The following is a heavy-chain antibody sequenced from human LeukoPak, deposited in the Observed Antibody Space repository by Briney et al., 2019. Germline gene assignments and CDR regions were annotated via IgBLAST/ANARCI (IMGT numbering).Heavy chain of an antibody. J-gene: IGHJ3*02. CDR3: AKDLIVPAAPDAFDI. D-gene: IGHD2-2*01. CDR2: IWYDGSNK. CDR1: GFTFSSYS. Sequence: GRSLRLSCAASGFTFSSYSMHWVRQAPGKGLEWVALIWYDGSNKYYADSVKGRFTISRDNSKNTLYLQMNSLRAEDTAVYYCAKDLIVPAAPDAFDIWGQGTMVTVSS. V-gene: IGHV3-33*06.